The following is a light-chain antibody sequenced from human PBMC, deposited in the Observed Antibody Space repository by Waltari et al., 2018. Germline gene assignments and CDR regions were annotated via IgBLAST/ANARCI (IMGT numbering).Light chain of an antibody. Sequence: DIQMTQSPSTLSASVGDRIIITCRASQSISSWLAWYQQKPGKAPKLLIYEASSLESGVPSRFSGGGYGTEFTLTISSLQPDDLATYYCQQYNDYSGTFGRGTKVEIK. CDR1: QSISSW. V-gene: IGKV1-5*03. CDR2: EAS. CDR3: QQYNDYSGT. J-gene: IGKJ1*01.